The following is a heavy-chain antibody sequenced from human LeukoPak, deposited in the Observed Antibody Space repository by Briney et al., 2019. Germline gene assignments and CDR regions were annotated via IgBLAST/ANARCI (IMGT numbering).Heavy chain of an antibody. CDR3: ARRYSSYGSGRGNWFDP. CDR1: GGSISSSSYY. CDR2: IYYSGST. Sequence: PSETLSLTCTVSGGSISSSSYYWGWIRQPPGKGLEWIGSIYYSGSTYYNPSLKSRVTISVDTSKNQFSLKLSSVTAADTAVYYCARRYSSYGSGRGNWFDPWGQGTLVTVSS. J-gene: IGHJ5*02. V-gene: IGHV4-39*01. D-gene: IGHD3-10*01.